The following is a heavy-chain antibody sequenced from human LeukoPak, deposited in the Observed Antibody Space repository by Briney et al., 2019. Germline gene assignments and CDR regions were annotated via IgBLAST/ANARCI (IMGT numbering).Heavy chain of an antibody. CDR2: INPNSGGA. V-gene: IGHV1-2*02. Sequence: GASVKVSCKASGYTFTGYYIHWVRQGPGQGLEWMGWINPNSGGANYAQKFQGRVTMARDTSISTAYMELTRLNSDDTAVYCCARRAVYYYYGMDVWGQGSTVTVSS. D-gene: IGHD6-25*01. CDR1: GYTFTGYY. J-gene: IGHJ6*02. CDR3: ARRAVYYYYGMDV.